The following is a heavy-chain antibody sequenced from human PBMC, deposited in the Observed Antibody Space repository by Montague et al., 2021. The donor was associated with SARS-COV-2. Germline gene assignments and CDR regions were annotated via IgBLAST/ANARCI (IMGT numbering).Heavy chain of an antibody. J-gene: IGHJ4*02. CDR2: MYETGNM. Sequence: SETLSLTCTVSSGSLSNYYWSWIRQSPAKGLEWIGYMYETGNMIYNPSLRSRVSISADTSKSQFSLRLTSGSAADSARYYCARNMAYWGQGVLVTV. D-gene: IGHD2/OR15-2a*01. V-gene: IGHV4-4*09. CDR1: SGSLSNYY. CDR3: ARNMAY.